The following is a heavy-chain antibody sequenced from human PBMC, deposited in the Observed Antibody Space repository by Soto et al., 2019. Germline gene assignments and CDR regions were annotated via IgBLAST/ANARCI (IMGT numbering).Heavy chain of an antibody. CDR1: GGSLSFDHYH. V-gene: IGHV4-30-4*01. D-gene: IGHD3-10*01. CDR3: ARAPGLESGSYHTHWYFDL. Sequence: SETLSLTCTVSGGSLSFDHYHWTWIRQPPGKGLEWIGYVHYSGSVLYNPSLQSRVSISVDTSKNQFSLKLSSVTAADTAVYYCARAPGLESGSYHTHWYFDLWGRGTLVTVSS. CDR2: VHYSGSV. J-gene: IGHJ2*01.